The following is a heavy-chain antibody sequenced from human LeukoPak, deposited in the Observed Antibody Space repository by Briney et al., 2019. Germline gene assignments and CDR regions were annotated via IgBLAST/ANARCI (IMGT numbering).Heavy chain of an antibody. CDR2: ISAYNGNT. Sequence: ASVKVSCKASGYTFTSYGISWVRQAPGQGLEWMGWISAYNGNTNYAQKLQGRVTMTTDTSTSTAYMELRSLRSDDTAVYYCARDRGYSGYDSRLDYWGQGTLVTVSS. D-gene: IGHD5-12*01. CDR1: GYTFTSYG. V-gene: IGHV1-18*01. J-gene: IGHJ4*02. CDR3: ARDRGYSGYDSRLDY.